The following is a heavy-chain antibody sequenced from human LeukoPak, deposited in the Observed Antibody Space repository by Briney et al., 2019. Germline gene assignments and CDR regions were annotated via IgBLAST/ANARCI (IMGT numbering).Heavy chain of an antibody. Sequence: GESLKISCKGSGYSFTSYWIVWVRQMPGKGLEWMGIIYPGDSDTRYSPSFQGQVTISADKSISTAYLQWSSLKASDTAMYYCARRVTGPYYYYYMGVWGKGTTVTVSS. V-gene: IGHV5-51*01. CDR3: ARRVTGPYYYYYMGV. J-gene: IGHJ6*03. CDR1: GYSFTSYW. CDR2: IYPGDSDT. D-gene: IGHD1-20*01.